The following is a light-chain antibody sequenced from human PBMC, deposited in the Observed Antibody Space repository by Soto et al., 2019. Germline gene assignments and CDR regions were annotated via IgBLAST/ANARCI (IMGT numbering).Light chain of an antibody. Sequence: IQMAESTSTLSASLGNRFTISCRASQSISRWLAWYQQKPGTAPTLLIYHASSLESGVPQRFSGSGSGTEFTLTISSLQTDDFSTYYCQQYLIYWTFGQVTNVDTK. CDR3: QQYLIYWT. CDR2: HAS. V-gene: IGKV1-5*01. J-gene: IGKJ1*01. CDR1: QSISRW.